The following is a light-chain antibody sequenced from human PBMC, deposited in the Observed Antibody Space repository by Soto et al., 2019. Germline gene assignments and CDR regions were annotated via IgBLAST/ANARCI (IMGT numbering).Light chain of an antibody. Sequence: QSVLTQPPSASGTPGQRVTISCSGSSSNIGSNTLNWYQQHPGTDTKPLIFINNQRLTRVPDRFYGSKSDNSASLAISGLHAEDEDDYYCASWDDSVHGPGYVFGTGTKLTVL. V-gene: IGLV1-44*01. J-gene: IGLJ1*01. CDR1: SSNIGSNT. CDR3: ASWDDSVHGPGYV. CDR2: INN.